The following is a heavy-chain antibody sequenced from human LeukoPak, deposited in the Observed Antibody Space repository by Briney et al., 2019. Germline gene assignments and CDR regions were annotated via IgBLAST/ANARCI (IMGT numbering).Heavy chain of an antibody. J-gene: IGHJ4*02. CDR3: ARVLDSGYPVWDC. Sequence: ASVKVSCKASGYTFTGYYMHWVRQAPGQGPEWMGWINPNSGVTNYAQKFQGRVTMTRDTSISTAYMELSRLRSDDTAVYYCARVLDSGYPVWDCWGQGTLVTVSS. CDR2: INPNSGVT. CDR1: GYTFTGYY. V-gene: IGHV1-2*02. D-gene: IGHD5-12*01.